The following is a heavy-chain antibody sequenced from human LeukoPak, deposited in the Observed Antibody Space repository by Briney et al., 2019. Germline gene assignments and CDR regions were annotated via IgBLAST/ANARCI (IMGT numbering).Heavy chain of an antibody. J-gene: IGHJ4*02. CDR2: IYYSGST. CDR3: ARTLPEWGYFDY. CDR1: GGSISSGGYY. D-gene: IGHD1-26*01. V-gene: IGHV4-31*03. Sequence: SETLSLTCTVSGGSISSGGYYWSWIRQHPGQGLEWIGYIYYSGSTYYNPSLKSRVTISVDTSKNQFSLKLSSVTAADTAVYYCARTLPEWGYFDYWGQGTLVTVSS.